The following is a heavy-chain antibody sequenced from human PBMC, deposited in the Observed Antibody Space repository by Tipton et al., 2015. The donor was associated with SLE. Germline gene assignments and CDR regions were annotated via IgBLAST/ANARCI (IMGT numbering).Heavy chain of an antibody. CDR3: AVITGTTVDY. V-gene: IGHV4-34*01. CDR2: INHSGST. CDR1: GGSFSGYY. D-gene: IGHD1-20*01. J-gene: IGHJ4*02. Sequence: GLVKPSETLSLTCAVYGGSFSGYYWSWIRQPPGKGLEWIGEINHSGSTNYNPSLKSRVTISVDTSKNQLSLKLSSVTAADTAVYYCAVITGTTVDYWGQGTLVPVSS.